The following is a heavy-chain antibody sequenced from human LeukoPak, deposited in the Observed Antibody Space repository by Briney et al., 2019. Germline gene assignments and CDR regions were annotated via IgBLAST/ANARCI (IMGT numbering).Heavy chain of an antibody. D-gene: IGHD2-2*01. J-gene: IGHJ4*02. CDR1: GFTFSSYW. Sequence: QPGGSLRLSCAASGFTFSSYWMSWVRQAPGKGLEWVANIKHDGSDKYYVDSVKGRFTISRDNAENSLYLQMNSLRADDTAVYYCARDCCTNIWLGFWGRGTLVTVSS. V-gene: IGHV3-7*01. CDR2: IKHDGSDK. CDR3: ARDCCTNIWLGF.